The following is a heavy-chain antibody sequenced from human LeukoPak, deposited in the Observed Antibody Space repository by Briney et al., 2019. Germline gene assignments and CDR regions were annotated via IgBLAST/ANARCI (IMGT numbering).Heavy chain of an antibody. V-gene: IGHV4-34*01. D-gene: IGHD3-22*01. J-gene: IGHJ4*02. CDR3: ARDSYSSGYLDY. CDR2: INHSGST. Sequence: SETLSLTCAVYGGSFSGYYWSWIRQPPGKGLEWVGEINHSGSTNYNPSLKSRVTISVDTSKNQFSLKLSSATAADTAVYYCARDSYSSGYLDYWGQGTLVTVSS. CDR1: GGSFSGYY.